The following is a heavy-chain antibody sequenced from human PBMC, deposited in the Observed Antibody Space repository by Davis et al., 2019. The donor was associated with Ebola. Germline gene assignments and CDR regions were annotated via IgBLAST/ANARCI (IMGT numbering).Heavy chain of an antibody. CDR1: GYTFTSYG. CDR3: ARDPGNYYYGSGSLDY. J-gene: IGHJ4*02. V-gene: IGHV1-46*01. D-gene: IGHD3-10*01. CDR2: LNPSGGGT. Sequence: ASVKVSCKASGYTFTSYGISWVRQAPGQGLEWMGVLNPSGGGTTYAQKFQGRVTMTRDTSTSTVYMELSSLRSEDTAVYFCARDPGNYYYGSGSLDYWGQGTLVTVSS.